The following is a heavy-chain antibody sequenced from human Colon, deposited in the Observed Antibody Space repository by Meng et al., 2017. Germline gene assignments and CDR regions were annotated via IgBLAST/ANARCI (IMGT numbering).Heavy chain of an antibody. Sequence: GESLKISCTASGFTFGDYAMSWVRQAPGKGLEGVGFIRSKAYGGTTEYAASVKGRFTISRDDSKSIAYLQMNSLKTEDTAVYYCTRANYYDSSGELFWGQGTLVTVSS. CDR2: IRSKAYGGTT. CDR3: TRANYYDSSGELF. CDR1: GFTFGDYA. V-gene: IGHV3-49*04. J-gene: IGHJ4*02. D-gene: IGHD3-22*01.